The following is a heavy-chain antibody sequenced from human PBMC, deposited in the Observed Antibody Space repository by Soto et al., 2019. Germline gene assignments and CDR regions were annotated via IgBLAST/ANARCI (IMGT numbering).Heavy chain of an antibody. Sequence: QVQLVQSGAEVKRPGSSVKVSCKASGGAFRNYAITWVRQAPGQGLEWMGGIIPVFDSTNYAQKFQGRVTITAEESTNTGYMELGRLRSEDTAVYYCARAAPSTSDRFCSSASCYLPLHWGQGTLVTVSS. D-gene: IGHD2-2*01. CDR2: IIPVFDST. CDR3: ARAAPSTSDRFCSSASCYLPLH. CDR1: GGAFRNYA. V-gene: IGHV1-69*01. J-gene: IGHJ4*02.